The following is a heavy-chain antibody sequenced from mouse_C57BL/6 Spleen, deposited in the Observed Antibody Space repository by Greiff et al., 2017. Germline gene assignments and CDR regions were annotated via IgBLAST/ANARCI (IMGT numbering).Heavy chain of an antibody. D-gene: IGHD2-5*01. Sequence: EVQLVESGGGLVKPGGSLKLSCAASGFTFTDYGMHWVRQAPEKGLEWVAYISPGSSTIYYADTVKGRFTISRDKAKNTLFLQMTRLRSEDTAMYYCARSNHYARDYWGQGTSVTVSS. V-gene: IGHV5-17*01. CDR3: ARSNHYARDY. J-gene: IGHJ4*01. CDR2: ISPGSSTI. CDR1: GFTFTDYG.